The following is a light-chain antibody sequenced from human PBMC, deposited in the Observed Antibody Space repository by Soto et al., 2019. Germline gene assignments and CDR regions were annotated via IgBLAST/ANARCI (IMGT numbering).Light chain of an antibody. CDR2: LGS. CDR3: MQALQAPST. V-gene: IGKV2-28*01. Sequence: DIVMTQAPLSLPVTPGEPASISCRSSQSLLQSNGNKYLHWYLQKPGQSPQLLIYLGSNRASGVPDRFSGSGSGTFFTLQISRVEAEDVGVYYCMQALQAPSTFGQGTRVEIK. J-gene: IGKJ1*01. CDR1: QSLLQSNGNKY.